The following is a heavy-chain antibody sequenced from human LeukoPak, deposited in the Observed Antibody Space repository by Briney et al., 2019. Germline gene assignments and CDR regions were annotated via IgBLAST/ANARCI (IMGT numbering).Heavy chain of an antibody. V-gene: IGHV1-46*01. CDR3: ARDRRTGTYVY. D-gene: IGHD1-7*01. J-gene: IGHJ4*02. CDR1: GYTFTSYY. CDR2: INPSGGST. Sequence: GASVKVSCKASGYTFTSYYMHWVRQAPGQGLEWMGIINPSGGSTSYAQKFQGGVTMTRDTSTSTVYMELSSLRSEDTAVYYCARDRRTGTYVYWGQGTLVTVSS.